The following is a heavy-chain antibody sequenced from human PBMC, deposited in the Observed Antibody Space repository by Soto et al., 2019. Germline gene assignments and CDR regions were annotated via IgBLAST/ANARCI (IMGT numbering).Heavy chain of an antibody. V-gene: IGHV1-2*04. Sequence: ASVKVSCKASGDTFSFYSINWVRQAPGQGLEWMGWINPNSGGTNYAQKFQGWVTMTRDTSISTAYMELSRLRSDDTAVYYCARDARGDEAPMDYWGQGTLVTVSS. CDR2: INPNSGGT. CDR3: ARDARGDEAPMDY. J-gene: IGHJ4*02. D-gene: IGHD3-10*01. CDR1: GDTFSFYS.